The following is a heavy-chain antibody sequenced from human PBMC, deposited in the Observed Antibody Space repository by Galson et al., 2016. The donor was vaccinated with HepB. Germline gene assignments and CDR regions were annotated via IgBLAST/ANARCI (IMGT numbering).Heavy chain of an antibody. Sequence: SLRLSCAASGFTFSSSAISWVRQAPGKGLEWVSAISGSGGRTYFADSVKGRFTISRDTSKNTLYLQMNSLRAADTAAYYCAKDHSPIYFDSTGYYPHAFDIWGQGTMVTVSS. V-gene: IGHV3-23*01. CDR3: AKDHSPIYFDSTGYYPHAFDI. J-gene: IGHJ3*02. CDR1: GFTFSSSA. D-gene: IGHD3-22*01. CDR2: ISGSGGRT.